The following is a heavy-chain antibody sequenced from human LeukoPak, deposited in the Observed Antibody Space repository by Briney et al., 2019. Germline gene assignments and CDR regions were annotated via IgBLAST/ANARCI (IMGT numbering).Heavy chain of an antibody. J-gene: IGHJ4*02. D-gene: IGHD2-2*01. CDR1: GFTFDDYA. CDR2: ISWNSGSI. V-gene: IGHV3-9*03. Sequence: GRSLRLSCAASGFTFDDYAMHWVRQAPGKGLEWVSGISWNSGSIGYADSVKGRFTISRDYAKNSLYLQMNSLRAEDMALYYCAKGYCSSTSCRFDYWGQGALVTVSS. CDR3: AKGYCSSTSCRFDY.